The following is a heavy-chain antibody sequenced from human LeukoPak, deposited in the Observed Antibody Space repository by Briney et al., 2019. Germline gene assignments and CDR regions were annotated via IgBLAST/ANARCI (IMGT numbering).Heavy chain of an antibody. D-gene: IGHD6-13*01. CDR3: ARPGAGKLDFDY. J-gene: IGHJ4*02. CDR2: INWNGVST. V-gene: IGHV3-20*04. CDR1: VFTFDDYG. Sequence: PGGSLRLSCAASVFTFDDYGMSWVRQAPGKGLEWVSGINWNGVSTGYADSVKGRFTISRDNAKNSLYLQMNSLRAEDTALYYCARPGAGKLDFDYWGQGTLVTVSS.